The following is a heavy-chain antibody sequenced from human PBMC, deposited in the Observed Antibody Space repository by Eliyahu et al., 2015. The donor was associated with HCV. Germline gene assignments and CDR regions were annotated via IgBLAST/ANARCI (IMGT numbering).Heavy chain of an antibody. CDR3: AKGYSGSYYVYRNDAEYFQH. Sequence: EVQLVESGGGLVQPGGSLRLSCAASGFXFSSYWMXWVRQAPGKGLVWVSRINRDGSSXSYADSVKGRFTISRDNAKNTLYLQMNSLRAEDTAVYYCAKGYSGSYYVYRNDAEYFQHWGQGTLVTVSS. D-gene: IGHD1-26*01. CDR2: INRDGSSX. V-gene: IGHV3-74*01. J-gene: IGHJ1*01. CDR1: GFXFSSYW.